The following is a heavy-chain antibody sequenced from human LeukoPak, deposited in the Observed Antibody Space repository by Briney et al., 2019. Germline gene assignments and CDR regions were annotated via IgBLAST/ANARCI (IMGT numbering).Heavy chain of an antibody. CDR3: ARAVRGGNFDY. J-gene: IGHJ4*02. Sequence: SETLSLTCTVSGGSISNYYWSWIRQPPGKGLEWIGYIYYSGSTNYNPSLKSRVTISVDTSKNQFSLELSSVTAADTAVYYCARAVRGGNFDYWGQGTLVTVSS. D-gene: IGHD4-11*01. CDR2: IYYSGST. V-gene: IGHV4-59*01. CDR1: GGSISNYY.